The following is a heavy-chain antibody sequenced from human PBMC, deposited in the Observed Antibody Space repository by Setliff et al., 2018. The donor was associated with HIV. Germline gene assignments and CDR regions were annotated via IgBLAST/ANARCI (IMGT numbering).Heavy chain of an antibody. Sequence: SETLSLTCAVYGGSFSSSYYWGWIRQPPGKGLEWIGTMYYRGTTYNNPSLKSRVTFSADTSKNQFSLNLNSVTATDTAVYYCARQGLTMNRGVPAPILYYFDYWGPGILVTVSS. J-gene: IGHJ4*02. CDR2: MYYRGTT. V-gene: IGHV4-39*01. CDR1: GGSFSSSYY. CDR3: ARQGLTMNRGVPAPILYYFDY. D-gene: IGHD3-10*01.